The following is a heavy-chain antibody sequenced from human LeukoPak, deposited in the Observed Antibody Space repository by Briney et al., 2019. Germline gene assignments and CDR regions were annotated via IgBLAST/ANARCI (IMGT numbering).Heavy chain of an antibody. CDR3: ARGGSQYGDYDYYYYYMDV. V-gene: IGHV4-4*07. D-gene: IGHD4-17*01. J-gene: IGHJ6*03. CDR2: IYTSGST. CDR1: GGSISSYY. Sequence: SETLSLTCTVSGGSISSYYWSWIRQPAGKGLEWIGRIYTSGSTNYNPSLKSRVTMSVDTSKNQFSLKLSSVTAADTAVYYCARGGSQYGDYDYYYYYMDVWGKGTTVTVSS.